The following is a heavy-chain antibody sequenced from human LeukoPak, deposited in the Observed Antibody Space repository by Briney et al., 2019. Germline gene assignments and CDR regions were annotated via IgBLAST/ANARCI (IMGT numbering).Heavy chain of an antibody. CDR1: GFTFSSYS. Sequence: GGSLRLSCAASGFTFSSYSMNWVRQAPGKGLEWVSSISSSSSYIYYADSVKGRSTISRDNAKNSLYLQMNSLRAEDTAVYYCARDALWSGYYYYYYYYYMDVWGKGTTVTVSS. D-gene: IGHD3-3*01. V-gene: IGHV3-21*01. CDR3: ARDALWSGYYYYYYYYYMDV. J-gene: IGHJ6*03. CDR2: ISSSSSYI.